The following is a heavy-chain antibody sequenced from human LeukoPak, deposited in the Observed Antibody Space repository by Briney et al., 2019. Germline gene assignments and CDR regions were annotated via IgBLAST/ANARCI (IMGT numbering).Heavy chain of an antibody. CDR2: IYPGDSDT. V-gene: IGHV5-51*01. Sequence: GESLKISCKGSGYSFTSYWIGWVRQMPGKGLEWMGIIYPGDSDTRYSPSFQGQVTISADKSISTAYLQWSSLKASDTAVYYCARWGFSSGYYASFFDYWGQGTLVTVSS. D-gene: IGHD3-22*01. CDR3: ARWGFSSGYYASFFDY. J-gene: IGHJ4*02. CDR1: GYSFTSYW.